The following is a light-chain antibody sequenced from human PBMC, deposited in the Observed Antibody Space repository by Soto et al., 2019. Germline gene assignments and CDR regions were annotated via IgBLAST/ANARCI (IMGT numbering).Light chain of an antibody. J-gene: IGLJ2*01. CDR1: SSDVGGYDH. V-gene: IGLV2-11*01. Sequence: QSALTQPRSVSGSPGQPVTISCTGTSSDVGGYDHVSWYQQDPGKAPKVMIYDVSKRPSGVPDRFSGSKSGNMASLTISGLQAEDEADYYCCSYGGSYTWVFGGGTKVTVL. CDR2: DVS. CDR3: CSYGGSYTWV.